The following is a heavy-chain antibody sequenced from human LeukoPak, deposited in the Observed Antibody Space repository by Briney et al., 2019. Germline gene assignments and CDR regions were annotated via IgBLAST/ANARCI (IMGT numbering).Heavy chain of an antibody. CDR1: GFTFSSYA. CDR3: AKERGGGATTPESFDY. V-gene: IGHV3-23*01. CDR2: ISGSGGST. J-gene: IGHJ4*02. Sequence: GRSLRLSCAASGFTFSSYAMHWVRQAPGKGLEWVSAISGSGGSTYYADSVKGRFTISRDNSKNTLYLQMNSLRAEDTAVYYCAKERGGGATTPESFDYWGQGTLVTVSS. D-gene: IGHD1-26*01.